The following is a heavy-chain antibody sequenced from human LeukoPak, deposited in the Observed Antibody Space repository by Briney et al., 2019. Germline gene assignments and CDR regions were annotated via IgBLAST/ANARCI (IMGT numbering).Heavy chain of an antibody. Sequence: PSETLSLTCAVSGDSFSSHYWTWIRQPPGRGLEWIGHISYIGTTNYNPSLKSRVTISIDTSKNQFSLKLSSVTAADTAVYYCERHENYYGSGSYYDYFDCWGQGTLVTVSS. D-gene: IGHD3-10*01. CDR3: ERHENYYGSGSYYDYFDC. V-gene: IGHV4-59*11. J-gene: IGHJ4*02. CDR2: ISYIGTT. CDR1: GDSFSSHY.